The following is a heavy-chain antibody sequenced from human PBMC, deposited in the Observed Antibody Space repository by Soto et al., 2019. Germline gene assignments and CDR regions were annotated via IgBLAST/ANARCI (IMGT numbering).Heavy chain of an antibody. CDR1: GYSFISYY. CDR2: FLASGGNT. V-gene: IGHV1-46*01. CDR3: SRGGETILGVMRA. Sequence: QVQLVQSGAAVGKPGASVKVSCKASGYSFISYYIHWVRQAPGQGLEWMGRFLASGGNTEYAQRFRGVDAMTSCTSTTKTVSWELTSLTCDDTAVHYSSRGGETILGVMRAWGKGTRVTFS. D-gene: IGHD3-3*02. J-gene: IGHJ5*02.